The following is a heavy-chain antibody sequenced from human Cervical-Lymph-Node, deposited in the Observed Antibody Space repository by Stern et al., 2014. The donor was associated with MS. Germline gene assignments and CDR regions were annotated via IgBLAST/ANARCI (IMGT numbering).Heavy chain of an antibody. V-gene: IGHV7-4-1*02. D-gene: IGHD4-17*01. CDR3: ARDPHDYGDRFDY. CDR2: INTNTGNP. CDR1: GYSFTHFA. J-gene: IGHJ4*02. Sequence: DQLVESGSELKKPGASVKVSCKASGYSFTHFALNWVRHAPGQALQWMGWINTNTGNPSYAQAFTGRFVFSLDTSVSTAYLQISSLKAEDTAVYYCARDPHDYGDRFDYWGQGTLVTVSS.